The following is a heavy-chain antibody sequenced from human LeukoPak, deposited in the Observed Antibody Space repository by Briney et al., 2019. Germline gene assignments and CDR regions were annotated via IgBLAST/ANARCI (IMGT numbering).Heavy chain of an antibody. CDR3: AKSGPVESGPKWYYYYYMDV. Sequence: GASVKVSCKASGGTFSSYAISWVRQAPGQGLEWMGGIIPIFGTANYAQKFQGRVTITADESTSTAYMELSSLRSEDTAVYYCAKSGPVESGPKWYYYYYMDVWGKGTTVTVSS. CDR2: IIPIFGTA. V-gene: IGHV1-69*13. D-gene: IGHD3-3*01. J-gene: IGHJ6*03. CDR1: GGTFSSYA.